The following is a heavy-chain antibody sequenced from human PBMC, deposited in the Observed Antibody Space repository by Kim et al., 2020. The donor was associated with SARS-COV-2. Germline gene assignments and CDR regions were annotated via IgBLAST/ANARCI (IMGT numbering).Heavy chain of an antibody. D-gene: IGHD2-2*01. V-gene: IGHV3-23*01. Sequence: VKGRFTSSRDNAKSTLYLQVNSLRAEDTAVYYCAKYCSTTSCQGRFAFDIWGQGTMVTVSS. CDR3: AKYCSTTSCQGRFAFDI. J-gene: IGHJ3*02.